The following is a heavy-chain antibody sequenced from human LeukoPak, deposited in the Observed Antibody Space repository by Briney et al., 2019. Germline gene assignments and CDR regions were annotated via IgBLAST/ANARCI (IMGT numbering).Heavy chain of an antibody. CDR3: TRHTSGTFPFQH. CDR2: MYGSGST. D-gene: IGHD1-26*01. V-gene: IGHV4-59*08. Sequence: SEALSLTCTVSGGSLSRYYWSWIRQPPGEGLEWFGTMYGSGSTNYTPSLKSRVTISVDTSKNPFSLKLSSVTAADTAVYYCTRHTSGTFPFQHWGQGTLVTVSS. CDR1: GGSLSRYY. J-gene: IGHJ1*01.